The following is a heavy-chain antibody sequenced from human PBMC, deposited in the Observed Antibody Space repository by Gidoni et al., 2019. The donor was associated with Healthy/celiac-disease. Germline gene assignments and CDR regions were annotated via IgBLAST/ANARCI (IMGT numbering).Heavy chain of an antibody. Sequence: QVQLVQSGAEVKKPGASVKVSCKASGYTFTSYYMHWVRQAPGQGLEWMGWINPNSGGTNYAQKFQGWVTMTRDTSISTAYMELSRLRSDDTAVYYCARDQNREAAAYYYGMDVWGQGTTVTVSS. CDR3: ARDQNREAAAYYYGMDV. D-gene: IGHD6-13*01. V-gene: IGHV1-2*04. CDR2: INPNSGGT. CDR1: GYTFTSYY. J-gene: IGHJ6*02.